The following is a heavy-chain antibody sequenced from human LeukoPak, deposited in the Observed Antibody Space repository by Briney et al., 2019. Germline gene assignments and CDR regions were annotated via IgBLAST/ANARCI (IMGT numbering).Heavy chain of an antibody. V-gene: IGHV3-30*04. J-gene: IGHJ3*02. D-gene: IGHD2/OR15-2a*01. CDR1: GRILSPYN. CDR2: ISADESDI. CDR3: VRQVDHTFLDAFDI. Sequence: GGSLKLSCAASGRILSPYNMHWVRQAPGKGLEWVSMISADESDITYTDSVKGRFTTSRDNSKNTLYLQMTSLRPEDTALYYCVRQVDHTFLDAFDIWGQGTLLIVSS.